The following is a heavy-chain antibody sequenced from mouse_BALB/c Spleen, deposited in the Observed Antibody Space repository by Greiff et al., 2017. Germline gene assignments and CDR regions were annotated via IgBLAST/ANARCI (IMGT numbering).Heavy chain of an antibody. CDR3: ARAYYRYEAWFAY. Sequence: EVMLVESGGGLVQPGGSLRLSCATSGFTFSDFYMEWVRQPPGKRLEWIAASRNKANDYTTEYSASVKGRFIVSRDTSQSILYLQMNALRAEDTAIYYCARAYYRYEAWFAYWGQGTLVTVSA. D-gene: IGHD2-14*01. CDR2: SRNKANDYTT. CDR1: GFTFSDFY. V-gene: IGHV7-1*02. J-gene: IGHJ3*01.